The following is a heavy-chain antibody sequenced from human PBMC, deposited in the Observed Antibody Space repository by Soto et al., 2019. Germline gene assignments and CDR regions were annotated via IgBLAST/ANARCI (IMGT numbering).Heavy chain of an antibody. Sequence: QVQLVQSGAEVKKPGASVKVSCKASGYTFTGSYIHWVRQAPGQGLEWMGWINPNSGGTNYKQKFQGRVTMTRDTSISTAYMELSRLRSDDTAVYYCAREDVLWSGSSYHYYGMDVWGQGTTVTVSS. CDR1: GYTFTGSY. J-gene: IGHJ6*02. CDR3: AREDVLWSGSSYHYYGMDV. CDR2: INPNSGGT. D-gene: IGHD3-3*01. V-gene: IGHV1-2*02.